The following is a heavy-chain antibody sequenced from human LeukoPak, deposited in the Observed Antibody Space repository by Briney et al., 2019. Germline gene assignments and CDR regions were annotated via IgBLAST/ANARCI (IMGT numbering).Heavy chain of an antibody. CDR3: ARAGGTYYYESSGYYYQNWFDS. J-gene: IGHJ5*01. CDR2: INSNSGGT. Sequence: ASVKVSCKASGYRFSDYYKHWVRQAPGQGLEWMGRINSNSGGTGFAEKFRGRVTMTRDTSISTAYMELSRLTSDDTAVYYCARAGGTYYYESSGYYYQNWFDSWGQGTLVTVSS. CDR1: GYRFSDYY. D-gene: IGHD3-22*01. V-gene: IGHV1-2*06.